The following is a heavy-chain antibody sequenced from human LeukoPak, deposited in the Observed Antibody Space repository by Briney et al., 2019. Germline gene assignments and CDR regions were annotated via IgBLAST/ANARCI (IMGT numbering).Heavy chain of an antibody. D-gene: IGHD3-10*01. CDR1: GGSFSGYY. J-gene: IGHJ5*02. V-gene: IGHV4-34*01. CDR3: ARGGGFRELYS. CDR2: INHSGST. Sequence: KPSETLSLTCAVYGGSFSGYYWSWIRQPPGKGLEWIGEINHSGSTNYNPSLKSRVTISVDTSKNQFSLKLSSVTAADTAVYYCARGGGFRELYSWGQGTLVTVSS.